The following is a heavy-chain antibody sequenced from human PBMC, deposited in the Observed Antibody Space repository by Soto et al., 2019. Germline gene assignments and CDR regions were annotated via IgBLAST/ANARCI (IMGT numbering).Heavy chain of an antibody. V-gene: IGHV4-61*01. J-gene: IGHJ3*02. CDR2: IYYSGST. CDR3: ARQRGHPSGVFES. CDR1: GDSVSRGFYY. Sequence: SETLSLTCSVSGDSVSRGFYYWTWIRQSPVKGLEWIGNIYYSGSTEYNPSLTSRVTISFDMSKNQLSLTLTSVTAADSAVYFCARQRGHPSGVFESWGQGTTVTVSS. D-gene: IGHD3-10*01.